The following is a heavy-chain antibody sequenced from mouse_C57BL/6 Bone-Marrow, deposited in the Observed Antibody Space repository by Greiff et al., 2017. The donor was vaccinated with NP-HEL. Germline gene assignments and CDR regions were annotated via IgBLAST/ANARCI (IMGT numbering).Heavy chain of an antibody. CDR3: AVITTVVAGGY. J-gene: IGHJ4*01. Sequence: EVKVEESGAELVRPGSSVKMSCKTSGYTFTSYGINWVKQRPGQGLEWIGYIYIGNGYTEYNEKFKGKATLTSDTSSSTAYMQLSSLTSEDSAIYFCAVITTVVAGGYWGQGTSVTVSS. CDR2: IYIGNGYT. V-gene: IGHV1-58*01. D-gene: IGHD1-1*01. CDR1: GYTFTSYG.